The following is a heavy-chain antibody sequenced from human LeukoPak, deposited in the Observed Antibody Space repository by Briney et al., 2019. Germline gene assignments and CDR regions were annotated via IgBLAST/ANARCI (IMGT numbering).Heavy chain of an antibody. CDR2: ISYDGSNK. CDR1: GFTFSSYA. CDR3: ARDSAKWGARSSTYFDY. V-gene: IGHV3-30*04. Sequence: QPGRSLRLSCAASGFTFSSYAMHWVRQAPGKGLEWVAVISYDGSNKYYADSVKGRFTISRDNSKNTLYLQMNSLRAEDTAVYYCARDSAKWGARSSTYFDYWGQGTLVTVSS. D-gene: IGHD1-26*01. J-gene: IGHJ4*02.